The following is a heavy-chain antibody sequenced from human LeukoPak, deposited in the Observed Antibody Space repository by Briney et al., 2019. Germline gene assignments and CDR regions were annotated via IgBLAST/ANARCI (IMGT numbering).Heavy chain of an antibody. CDR2: ITGSGGRT. CDR1: GFTFSTYG. Sequence: PGGSLRLSCEVSGFTFSTYGMSWVRQAPGKGLEWVSAITGSGGRTYYADSVKGRFTISRDNSRDRLYLETNSLRAEDTAVYYCARDGGGGYDSSGYPIDYWGQGTLVTVSS. V-gene: IGHV3-23*01. D-gene: IGHD3-22*01. CDR3: ARDGGGGYDSSGYPIDY. J-gene: IGHJ4*02.